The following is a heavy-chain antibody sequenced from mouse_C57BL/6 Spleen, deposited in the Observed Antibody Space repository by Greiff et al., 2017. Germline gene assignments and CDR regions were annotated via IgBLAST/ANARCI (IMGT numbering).Heavy chain of an antibody. CDR2: IYPGSGST. V-gene: IGHV1-55*01. CDR3: ARSDYDVGYYFDY. J-gene: IGHJ2*01. D-gene: IGHD2-4*01. Sequence: VQLQQPGAELVKPGASVKMSCKASGYTFTSYWITWVKQRPGQGLEWIGDIYPGSGSTNYNEKFKSKATLTVDTSSSTAYMQLSSLTSEDSAVYYCARSDYDVGYYFDYWGQGTTLTVSS. CDR1: GYTFTSYW.